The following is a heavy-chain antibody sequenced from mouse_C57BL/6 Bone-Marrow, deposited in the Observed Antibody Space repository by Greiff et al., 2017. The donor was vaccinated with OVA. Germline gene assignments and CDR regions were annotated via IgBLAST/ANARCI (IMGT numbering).Heavy chain of an antibody. CDR2: IYPGSGST. Sequence: VQLQQPGAELVKPGASVKMSCKASGYTFTSYWITWAKQRPGQGLEWIGDIYPGSGSTNYNEKFKSKATLTVDTSSSTAYMQLSSLTSEDSAVYYCARRYYGSSWYFDVWGTGTTVTVSS. CDR1: GYTFTSYW. J-gene: IGHJ1*03. V-gene: IGHV1-55*01. D-gene: IGHD1-1*01. CDR3: ARRYYGSSWYFDV.